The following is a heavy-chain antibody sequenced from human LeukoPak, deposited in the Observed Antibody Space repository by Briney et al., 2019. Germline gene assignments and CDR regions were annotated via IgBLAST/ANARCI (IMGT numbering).Heavy chain of an antibody. CDR1: GYRFTSYW. J-gene: IGHJ4*02. D-gene: IGHD6-19*01. CDR3: ARLAVAGSRGIDY. V-gene: IGHV5-51*01. CDR2: IYPGDSDT. Sequence: GESLQISCKGSGYRFTSYWIGWVRPMPGKGLEWMGIIYPGDSDTRYSPSFQGQVTISADKSISTAYLQWSSLKASDTAMYYCARLAVAGSRGIDYWGQGTLVTVSS.